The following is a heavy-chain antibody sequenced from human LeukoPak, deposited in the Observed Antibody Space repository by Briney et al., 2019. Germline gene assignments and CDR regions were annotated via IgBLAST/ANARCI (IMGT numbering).Heavy chain of an antibody. CDR3: ARDLGQYYDTSDNWFDP. J-gene: IGHJ5*02. Sequence: PGGSLRLSCAASGFTFSTYDMHWVRQTTGKGLEWVSAIGAGGDTYYQDSVKGRFTIFRDNANLYLQMNTLRPGDTAVYYCARDLGQYYDTSDNWFDPWGQGTLVTVSS. CDR2: IGAGGDT. CDR1: GFTFSTYD. V-gene: IGHV3-13*01. D-gene: IGHD3-22*01.